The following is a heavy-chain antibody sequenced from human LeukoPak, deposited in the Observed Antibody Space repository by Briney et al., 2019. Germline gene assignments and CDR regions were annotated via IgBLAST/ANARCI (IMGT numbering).Heavy chain of an antibody. D-gene: IGHD2-15*01. CDR2: IYTSGST. Sequence: PSQTLSLTCTVSGGSISSGSYYWSWIRQPAGKRLEWIGRIYTSGSTNYNPSLKSRVSISLDTSKNQFSLKLTSVTAADTAVYYCARGYCSGGSCYFEFWFDPWGQGTLVTVSS. V-gene: IGHV4-61*02. CDR3: ARGYCSGGSCYFEFWFDP. J-gene: IGHJ5*02. CDR1: GGSISSGSYY.